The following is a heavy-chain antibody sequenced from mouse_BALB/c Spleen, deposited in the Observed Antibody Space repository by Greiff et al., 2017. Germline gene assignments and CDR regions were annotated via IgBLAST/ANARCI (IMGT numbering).Heavy chain of an antibody. D-gene: IGHD2-10*01. CDR3: ARGAYYGNYGFAY. Sequence: VQVVESGPGLVQPSQSLSITCTVSGFSLTSYGVHWVRQSPGKGLEWLGVIWSGGSTDYNAAFISRLSISKDNSKSQVFFKMNSLQANDTAIYYCARGAYYGNYGFAYWGQGTLVTVSA. CDR1: GFSLTSYG. V-gene: IGHV2-2*02. J-gene: IGHJ3*01. CDR2: IWSGGST.